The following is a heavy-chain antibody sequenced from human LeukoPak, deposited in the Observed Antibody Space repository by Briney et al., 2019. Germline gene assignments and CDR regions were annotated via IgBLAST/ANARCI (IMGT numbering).Heavy chain of an antibody. Sequence: GGSLTLPCTASGFAFNTYTMNWFRQAPAKGLEGISYINTSYDIIYYADSVMGRFTISRDNAKNSLYLQMNSLRGDDAAVYYCARAFAVYGDFDYWGEGTLVSVSS. CDR3: ARAFAVYGDFDY. J-gene: IGHJ4*02. CDR2: INTSYDII. D-gene: IGHD5/OR15-5a*01. CDR1: GFAFNTYT. V-gene: IGHV3-48*01.